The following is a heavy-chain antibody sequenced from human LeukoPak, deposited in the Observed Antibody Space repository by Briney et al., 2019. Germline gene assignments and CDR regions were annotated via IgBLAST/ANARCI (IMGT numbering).Heavy chain of an antibody. CDR1: GYTFTGYY. CDR2: INPNSGGT. D-gene: IGHD1-26*01. J-gene: IGHJ4*02. V-gene: IGHV1-2*02. CDR3: ATEIVGATTTYFDY. Sequence: ASVKVSCKASGYTFTGYYMHWVRQAPGQGLEWMGWINPNSGGTNYAQKFQGRVTMTRDTSISTAYMEQSRLRSDDTAVYYCATEIVGATTTYFDYWGQGTLVTVSS.